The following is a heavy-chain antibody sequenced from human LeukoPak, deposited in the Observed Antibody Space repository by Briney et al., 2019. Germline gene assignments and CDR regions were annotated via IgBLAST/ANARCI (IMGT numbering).Heavy chain of an antibody. CDR1: GFSFSRFN. CDR2: ISGSGSST. Sequence: GGSLRLSCAVAGFSFSRFNMHWVRQAPGKGLEWVSSISGSGSSTYYADSVKGRFTISRDNSKNTLYLQMNSLRAEDTAVYYCARQIKWSNNYWGQGTLVTVSS. CDR3: ARQIKWSNNY. V-gene: IGHV3-23*01. J-gene: IGHJ4*02. D-gene: IGHD2-8*01.